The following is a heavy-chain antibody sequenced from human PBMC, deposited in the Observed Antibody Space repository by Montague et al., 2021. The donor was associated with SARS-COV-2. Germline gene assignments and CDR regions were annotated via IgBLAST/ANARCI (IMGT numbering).Heavy chain of an antibody. Sequence: TLSLTCTVSDGSITSDNYYWSWIRQPAGKGLEWIGRIFTSGNTDYNPSITGRVTMSLDTSESQFSLKLNSVTAADTAIYYCAGVRFNAWHCFDYWGPGILVTVSS. V-gene: IGHV4-61*02. J-gene: IGHJ4*02. CDR1: DGSITSDNYY. CDR3: AGVRFNAWHCFDY. CDR2: IFTSGNT. D-gene: IGHD3-16*01.